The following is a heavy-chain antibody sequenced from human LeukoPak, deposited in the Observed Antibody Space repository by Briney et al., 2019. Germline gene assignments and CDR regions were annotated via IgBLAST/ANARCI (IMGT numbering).Heavy chain of an antibody. CDR3: AGAGNNYYYGMDV. CDR2: ISGSGGST. V-gene: IGHV3-23*01. D-gene: IGHD1-14*01. Sequence: GGSLRLSCAASGFTFSSYAMSWVRQAPGKGLEWVSAISGSGGSTYYADSVKGRFTISRDNSKNTLYLQMNSLRAEDTAIYYCAGAGNNYYYGMDVWGQGTTVTVS. J-gene: IGHJ6*02. CDR1: GFTFSSYA.